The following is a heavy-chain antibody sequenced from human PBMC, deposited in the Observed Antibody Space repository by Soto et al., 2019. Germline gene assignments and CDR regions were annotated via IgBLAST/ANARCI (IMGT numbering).Heavy chain of an antibody. V-gene: IGHV4-31*03. D-gene: IGHD6-19*01. J-gene: IGHJ4*02. CDR2: IYTTGST. Sequence: SETRSLTCTVSGDSIGRGGYYWTWIRQHPGKGLEWIAYIYTTGSTYYNPSLKSRVGISVDTSKNQFSLKLSSVTAADTAVYYCARRIPVSGSFDYWGQGTLVTVSS. CDR1: GDSIGRGGYY. CDR3: ARRIPVSGSFDY.